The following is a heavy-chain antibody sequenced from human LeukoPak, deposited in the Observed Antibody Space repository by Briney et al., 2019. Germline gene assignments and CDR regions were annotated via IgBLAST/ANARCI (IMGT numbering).Heavy chain of an antibody. D-gene: IGHD2-15*01. J-gene: IGHJ6*02. CDR1: GGSISSSSYY. CDR3: ARHVIYCSGGSCYRSYYYGMDV. V-gene: IGHV4-39*01. CDR2: IYYSGST. Sequence: SGTLSLTCAVSGGSISSSSYYWGWIRQPPGKGLEWIGSIYYSGSTYYNPSLKSRVTISVDTSKNQFSPKLSSVTAADTAVYYCARHVIYCSGGSCYRSYYYGMDVWGQGTTVTVSS.